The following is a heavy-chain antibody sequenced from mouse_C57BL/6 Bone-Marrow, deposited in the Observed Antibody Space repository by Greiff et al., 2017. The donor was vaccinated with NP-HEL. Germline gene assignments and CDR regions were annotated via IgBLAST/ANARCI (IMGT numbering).Heavy chain of an antibody. CDR3: ARWSFIPWFAY. Sequence: VQLQQSGPELVKPGASVKISCKASGYSFTGYYMNWVKQSPEKSLEWIGEINPSTGGTTYNQKFKAKATLTVDKSSSTAYMQLKSLTSEDSAVYYCARWSFIPWFAYWGQGTLVTVSA. CDR1: GYSFTGYY. J-gene: IGHJ3*01. CDR2: INPSTGGT. D-gene: IGHD1-2*01. V-gene: IGHV1-42*01.